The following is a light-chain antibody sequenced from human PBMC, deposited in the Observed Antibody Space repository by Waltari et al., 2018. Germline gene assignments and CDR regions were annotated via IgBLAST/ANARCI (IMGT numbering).Light chain of an antibody. CDR3: ASWDDILNGRV. CDR2: LNN. V-gene: IGLV1-44*01. J-gene: IGLJ3*02. CDR1: ASTTEGHG. Sequence: QSLLTQSPSASGAPGQRFTITCSGRASTTEGHGVAWYHQLPGTAPKLRMYLNNQRPAGVPDRFSGSKSGTSASLAISGLQSEDEADYYCASWDDILNGRVFGGGTKVTVL.